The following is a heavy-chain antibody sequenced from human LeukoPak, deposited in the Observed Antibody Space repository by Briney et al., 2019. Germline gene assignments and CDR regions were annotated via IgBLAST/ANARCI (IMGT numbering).Heavy chain of an antibody. D-gene: IGHD6-13*01. CDR1: GGSISSHY. J-gene: IGHJ4*02. CDR3: ARLGTIAAADM. Sequence: SETLSLTCTVSGGSISSHYWSWIRQPPGKGLEWIGYIYYSGSINYNPSLKSRVTISVDTSKNQFSLKLSSVTAADTAVYYCARLGTIAAADMWGQGTLVTVSS. CDR2: IYYSGSI. V-gene: IGHV4-59*11.